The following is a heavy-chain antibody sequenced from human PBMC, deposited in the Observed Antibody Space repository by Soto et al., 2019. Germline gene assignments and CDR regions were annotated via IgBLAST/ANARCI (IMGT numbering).Heavy chain of an antibody. D-gene: IGHD2-8*01. CDR1: GGTFSSYA. J-gene: IGHJ6*02. CDR3: AREAYCTNGVCYTEGYYYYYYGMDV. CDR2: IIPIFGTA. Sequence: ASVKVSCKASGGTFSSYAISWVRQAPGQGLEWMGGIIPIFGTANYAQKFQGRATITADESTSTAYMELSSLRSEDTAVYYCAREAYCTNGVCYTEGYYYYYYGMDVWGQGTTVTVS. V-gene: IGHV1-69*13.